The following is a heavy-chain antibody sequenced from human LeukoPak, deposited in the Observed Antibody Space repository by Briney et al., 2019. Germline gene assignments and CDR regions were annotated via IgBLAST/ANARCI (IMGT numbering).Heavy chain of an antibody. CDR2: ISSSSSYI. CDR1: GFTFSSYS. D-gene: IGHD6-19*01. V-gene: IGHV3-21*01. CDR3: ARDIVAGTGFDP. J-gene: IGHJ5*02. Sequence: GGSLRLSCAASGFTFSSYSMNWVRQAPGKGLEWVSSISSSSSYIYYADSVKGRFTISRGNAKNSLYLQMNSLRAEDTAVYYCARDIVAGTGFDPWGQGTLVTVSS.